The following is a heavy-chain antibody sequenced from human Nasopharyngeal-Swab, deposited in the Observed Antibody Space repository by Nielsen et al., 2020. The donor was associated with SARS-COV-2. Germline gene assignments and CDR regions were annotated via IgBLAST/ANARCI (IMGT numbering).Heavy chain of an antibody. J-gene: IGHJ6*02. D-gene: IGHD3-3*01. CDR1: GFTFSDYY. CDR3: ARGATILGGHASRMDV. CDR2: ISSSGSTI. V-gene: IGHV3-11*04. Sequence: GESLKISCAASGFTFSDYYMSWIRQAPGKGLEWVSYISSSGSTIYYADSVKGRFTIPRDNAKNSLYLQMNSLRDEDTAVYYCARGATILGGHASRMDVWGQGTTVTVSS.